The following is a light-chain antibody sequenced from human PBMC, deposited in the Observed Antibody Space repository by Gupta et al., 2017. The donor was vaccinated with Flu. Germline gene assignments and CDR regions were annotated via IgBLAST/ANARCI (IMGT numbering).Light chain of an antibody. Sequence: EIVLTQSPATLSLSPGERATLSCRASQSVSSYLAWYQQKPGQAPRLLIYDASNRATGIPARFSGSGSGXDFTLTXSSLENEDFAVYYCQQRSTWNPFGXGTKVEIK. CDR3: QQRSTWNP. V-gene: IGKV3-11*01. CDR2: DAS. CDR1: QSVSSY. J-gene: IGKJ4*01.